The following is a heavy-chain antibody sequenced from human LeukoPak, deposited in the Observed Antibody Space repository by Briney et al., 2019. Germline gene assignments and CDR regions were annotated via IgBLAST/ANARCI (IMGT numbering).Heavy chain of an antibody. CDR1: GFTFSNHA. J-gene: IGHJ5*01. CDR3: AKGPMDYSNHLFDS. D-gene: IGHD4-11*01. V-gene: IGHV3-23*01. CDR2: ISGSGVST. Sequence: GGSLRLSCAASGFTFSNHAMNWVRQAPGKGLEWVSVISGSGVSTNYAESVKGRFTISRDNSRNTVYVQMNSLRAEDTAVYYCAKGPMDYSNHLFDSWGQGILVTASS.